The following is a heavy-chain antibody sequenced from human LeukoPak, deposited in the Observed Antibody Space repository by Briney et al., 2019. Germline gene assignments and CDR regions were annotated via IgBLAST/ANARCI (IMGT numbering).Heavy chain of an antibody. CDR1: GFTFSGYA. J-gene: IGHJ5*02. Sequence: GGSLRLSCAASGFTFSGYAMSWVRQAPGKGLEWVSAISGSGGGTNYADSVKGRFTISRDNSKNTLYLQLSSLRAEDTAVYYCAKYDSRWVRISDWFVPLGQGALVTVS. CDR3: AKYDSRWVRISDWFVP. V-gene: IGHV3-23*01. D-gene: IGHD6-13*01. CDR2: ISGSGGGT.